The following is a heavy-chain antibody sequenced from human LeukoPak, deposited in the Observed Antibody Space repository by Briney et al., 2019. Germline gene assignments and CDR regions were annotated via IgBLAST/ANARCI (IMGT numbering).Heavy chain of an antibody. J-gene: IGHJ4*02. CDR3: ARGPGGYSYGYYFDY. CDR2: ISDNGST. V-gene: IGHV4-59*01. Sequence: SETLSLTCTVSGGSISSYYWSWIRQPPGKGLGWIGYISDNGSTNYNPSLKSRVTISVDTSKNHFSLKLSSVTAADTAVYYCARGPGGYSYGYYFDYWGQGTLVTVSS. D-gene: IGHD5-18*01. CDR1: GGSISSYY.